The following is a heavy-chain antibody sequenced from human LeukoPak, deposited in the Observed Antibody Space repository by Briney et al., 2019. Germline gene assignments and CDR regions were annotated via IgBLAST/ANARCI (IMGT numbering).Heavy chain of an antibody. CDR3: ATTQQWLASYY. D-gene: IGHD6-19*01. J-gene: IGHJ4*02. CDR1: GGSISSYY. CDR2: FYNSGST. Sequence: SETLSLTCTFSGGSISSYYWTWFRQPPGKGLEWIGSFYNSGSTSYNPSLGSRVTMSLDTSKSLFSLKLTSVTAADSAIYYCATTQQWLASYYWGQGTLVTVSS. V-gene: IGHV4-59*08.